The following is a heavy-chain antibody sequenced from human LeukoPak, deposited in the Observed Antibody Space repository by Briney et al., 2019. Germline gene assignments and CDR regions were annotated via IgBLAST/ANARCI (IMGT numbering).Heavy chain of an antibody. V-gene: IGHV1-2*02. CDR2: INPNSGGT. J-gene: IGHJ4*02. CDR1: EYTFTGYY. Sequence: ASVKVSCKASEYTFTGYYMHWVRQAPGQGLAWMGWINPNSGGTNYAQKFQGRVTMTRDTSISTAYMELSRLRSDDTAVYYCASSPLVGATTDYRGQGTLVTVSS. CDR3: ASSPLVGATTDY. D-gene: IGHD1-26*01.